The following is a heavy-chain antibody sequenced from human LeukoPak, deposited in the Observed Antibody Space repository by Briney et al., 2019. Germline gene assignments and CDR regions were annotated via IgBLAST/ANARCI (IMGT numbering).Heavy chain of an antibody. CDR3: AKDRVGFPTDS. CDR1: GFTFSSYA. Sequence: GGSLRLSCAASGFTFSSYAMSWVRQAPGKGLEWVSVISGSGGGTYYADSVKGRFTISRDNSKNTLYLQMNSLRAADTAVYYCAKDRVGFPTDSWGQGTLVTVSS. V-gene: IGHV3-23*01. CDR2: ISGSGGGT. D-gene: IGHD1-26*01. J-gene: IGHJ4*02.